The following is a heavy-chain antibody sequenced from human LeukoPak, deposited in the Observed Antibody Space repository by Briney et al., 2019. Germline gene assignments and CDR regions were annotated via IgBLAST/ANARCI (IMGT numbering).Heavy chain of an antibody. D-gene: IGHD6-13*01. V-gene: IGHV4-59*08. Sequence: SETLSLTCTVSGGSVSGYYWSWIRQPPGKGLEWIGYVYYTGSTNYNPSLKSRVTISVDMSKNQFSLKLSSVTAADTAVYYCARLAAAGTSPFDYWGQGTLVTVSS. CDR1: GGSVSGYY. CDR3: ARLAAAGTSPFDY. J-gene: IGHJ4*02. CDR2: VYYTGST.